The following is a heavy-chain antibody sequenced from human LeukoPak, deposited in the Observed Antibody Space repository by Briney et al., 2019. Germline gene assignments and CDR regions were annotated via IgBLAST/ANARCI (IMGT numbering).Heavy chain of an antibody. CDR1: GFTSSSYS. V-gene: IGHV3-21*01. J-gene: IGHJ4*02. Sequence: GGSLRLSCAASGFTSSSYSMHWVRQAPATGLKWVSSISSRSSYIYYADSVRGRFTISRDNAKNSLYLQMNSLRADDTAVYFCEQKTAYEILTGYAPYYFDYWGQGTLVTVSS. CDR2: ISSRSSYI. D-gene: IGHD3-9*01. CDR3: EQKTAYEILTGYAPYYFDY.